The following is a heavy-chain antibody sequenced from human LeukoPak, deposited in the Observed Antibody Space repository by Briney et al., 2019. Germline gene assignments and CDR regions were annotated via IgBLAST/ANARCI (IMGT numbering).Heavy chain of an antibody. CDR1: GYTFTSYD. V-gene: IGHV1-8*01. J-gene: IGHJ4*02. CDR2: MNPNSGNT. D-gene: IGHD3-3*01. Sequence: ASVKVSCKASGYTFTSYDINWVRQATGQGLEWMGWMNPNSGNTGYAQKFQGRVTMTRNTSISTAYMELSSLRSEDTAVYYCARSVSRITIFGVAGFDHWGQGTLVTVSS. CDR3: ARSVSRITIFGVAGFDH.